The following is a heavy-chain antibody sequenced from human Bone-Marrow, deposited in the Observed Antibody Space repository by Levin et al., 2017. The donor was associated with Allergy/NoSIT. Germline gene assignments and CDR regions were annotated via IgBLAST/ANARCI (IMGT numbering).Heavy chain of an antibody. J-gene: IGHJ4*02. CDR1: GFTFSGSA. V-gene: IGHV3-73*01. D-gene: IGHD6-6*01. CDR2: IRSKANSYST. CDR3: ASDIAALDYFDY. Sequence: PGGSLRLSCAASGFTFSGSAMYWVRQASGKGLEWVGRIRSKANSYSTAYAASVKGRFTISRDDSKNTAYLQMNSLETEDTAGYYCASDIAALDYFDYWGQGTLVTVSS.